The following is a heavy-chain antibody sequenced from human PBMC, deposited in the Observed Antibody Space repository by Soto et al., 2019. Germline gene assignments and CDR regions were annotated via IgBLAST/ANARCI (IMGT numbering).Heavy chain of an antibody. J-gene: IGHJ4*02. V-gene: IGHV3-7*01. D-gene: IGHD5-18*01. CDR3: AREAYREYSYPIY. CDR2: IKQDGNEK. Sequence: PGGSLRLSCAASGFTFSSFWMTWVRQVPGKGLEWVATIKQDGNEKYYVDSVKGRFSISRDNAKGSLYLQMNSLRAEDTALYYCAREAYREYSYPIYWGQGTPVTVSS. CDR1: GFTFSSFW.